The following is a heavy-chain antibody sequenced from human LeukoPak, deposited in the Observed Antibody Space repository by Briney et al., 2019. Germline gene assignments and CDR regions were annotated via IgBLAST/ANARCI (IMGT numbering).Heavy chain of an antibody. J-gene: IGHJ4*02. CDR3: ARDMWELLSLDY. V-gene: IGHV1-3*01. Sequence: ASVKVSCKASGYTFTSYGISWVRQAPGQRLEWMGWINAGNGNTKYSQKFQGRVTITGDTSASTAYMELSSLRSDDTAVYYCARDMWELLSLDYWGQGTLVTVSS. D-gene: IGHD1-26*01. CDR1: GYTFTSYG. CDR2: INAGNGNT.